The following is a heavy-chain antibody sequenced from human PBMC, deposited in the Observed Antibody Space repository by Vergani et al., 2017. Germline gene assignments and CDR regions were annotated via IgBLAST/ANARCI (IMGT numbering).Heavy chain of an antibody. CDR2: ISSSGSTI. CDR1: GFTFSSYE. D-gene: IGHD1-26*01. CDR3: ARDHRGGYYDDAFDI. J-gene: IGHJ3*02. V-gene: IGHV3-48*03. Sequence: EVQLVESGGGLVQPGGSLRLSCAASGFTFSSYEMNWVRQAPGKGLEWVSYISSSGSTIYYADSVKGRFTISRDNAKNSLYLQMNSLRAEDTAVYYCARDHRGGYYDDAFDIWGQGTMVTVSS.